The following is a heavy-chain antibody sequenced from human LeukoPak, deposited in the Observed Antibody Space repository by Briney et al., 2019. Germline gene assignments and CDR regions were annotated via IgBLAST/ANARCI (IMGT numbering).Heavy chain of an antibody. CDR3: ARRDTTAHNWFDP. J-gene: IGHJ5*02. V-gene: IGHV4-34*01. CDR2: INHSGST. Sequence: SETLSLTCAVYGGSFSGYYWSWIRQPPGKGLEWIGEINHSGSTNYNPSLKSRVTISVDTSKNQFSLKLSSVTAADTAVYYCARRDTTAHNWFDPWGQGTLVTVSS. CDR1: GGSFSGYY. D-gene: IGHD4-4*01.